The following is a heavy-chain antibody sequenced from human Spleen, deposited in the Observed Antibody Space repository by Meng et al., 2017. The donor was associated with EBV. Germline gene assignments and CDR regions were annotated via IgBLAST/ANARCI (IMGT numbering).Heavy chain of an antibody. J-gene: IGHJ4*02. CDR1: GFAFSNYG. V-gene: IGHV3-30*18. CDR2: ISYDGDSK. Sequence: VGSGGDGVQRGRPLSISCVVSGFAFSNYGMHWVRQAPGKGLEWVALISYDGDSKYYADSVKGRFTISRDDSKNTLFLQMNSLRAEDTAMYFCTKDRYYYTSGSYDCWGRGTLVTVSS. D-gene: IGHD3-10*01. CDR3: TKDRYYYTSGSYDC.